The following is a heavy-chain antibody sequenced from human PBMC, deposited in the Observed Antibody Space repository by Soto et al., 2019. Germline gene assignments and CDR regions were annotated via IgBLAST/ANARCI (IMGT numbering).Heavy chain of an antibody. Sequence: GGSLRLSCAASGFTFDDYAMHWVRQAPGKGLEWVSGISWNSGSIGYADSVKGRFTISRDNAKNSLYLQMNSLRAEDTALYYCAKDMGYYDILTGPGPQWGQGTLVTVSS. V-gene: IGHV3-9*01. D-gene: IGHD3-9*01. J-gene: IGHJ4*02. CDR1: GFTFDDYA. CDR2: ISWNSGSI. CDR3: AKDMGYYDILTGPGPQ.